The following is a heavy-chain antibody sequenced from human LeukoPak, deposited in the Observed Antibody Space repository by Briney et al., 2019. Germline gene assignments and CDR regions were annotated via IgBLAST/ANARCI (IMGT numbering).Heavy chain of an antibody. D-gene: IGHD4-17*01. Sequence: SETLSLTCTVSGGSISSSSYYWGWIRQPPGKGLEWIVSIYYSGSTYYNPSLKSRVTISVDTSKNQFSLKLSSVTAADTAVYYCAILRGGDYVFDYWGQGTLVTVSS. CDR3: AILRGGDYVFDY. V-gene: IGHV4-39*01. CDR1: GGSISSSSYY. J-gene: IGHJ4*02. CDR2: IYYSGST.